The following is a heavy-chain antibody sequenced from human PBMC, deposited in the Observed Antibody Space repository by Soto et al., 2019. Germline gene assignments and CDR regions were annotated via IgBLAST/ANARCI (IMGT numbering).Heavy chain of an antibody. Sequence: GGSLRLSCAASGFTFSSYWMHWVRQAPGKGLVWVSRINSGGSSTSYADSVKGRFTISRDNAKNTLYLQMNSLRAEDTAVYYCAREASGYCSSTSCYRDFDIWGQGTLVTVSS. CDR1: GFTFSSYW. J-gene: IGHJ3*02. CDR3: AREASGYCSSTSCYRDFDI. V-gene: IGHV3-74*01. D-gene: IGHD2-2*01. CDR2: INSGGSST.